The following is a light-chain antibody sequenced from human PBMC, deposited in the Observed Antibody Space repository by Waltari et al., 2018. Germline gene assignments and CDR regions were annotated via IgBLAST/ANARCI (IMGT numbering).Light chain of an antibody. CDR1: QSVLYSSNNKNY. J-gene: IGKJ1*01. Sequence: DIVMTQSPDSLAVSLGERATINCKSSQSVLYSSNNKNYLAWYQQKAGQPPKVVFYWASTRESGVPDRFSASGSGTDFTLTFSSLQAEDEAVYYCQQYYSSPSFGQGTKVEIK. CDR2: WAS. V-gene: IGKV4-1*01. CDR3: QQYYSSPS.